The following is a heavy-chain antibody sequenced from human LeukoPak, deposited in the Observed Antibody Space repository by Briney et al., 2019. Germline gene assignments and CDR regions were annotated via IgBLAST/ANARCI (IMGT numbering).Heavy chain of an antibody. CDR2: IYHSGST. CDR3: ARANTRAYYYYGMDV. Sequence: PSQTLSHTCTVSGGSISSGGYYWSWIRQPPGKGLEWIGYIYHSGSTYYNPSLKSRVTISVDTSKNQFSLKLSSVTAADTAVYYCARANTRAYYYYGMDVWGQGTTVTVSS. D-gene: IGHD2-2*01. CDR1: GGSISSGGYY. J-gene: IGHJ6*02. V-gene: IGHV4-30-2*01.